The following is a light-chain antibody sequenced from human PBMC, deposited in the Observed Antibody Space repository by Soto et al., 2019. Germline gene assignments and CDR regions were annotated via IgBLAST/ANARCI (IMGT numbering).Light chain of an antibody. V-gene: IGKV3-15*01. J-gene: IGKJ1*01. CDR3: QQYNNWPRT. Sequence: EIVMTQSPATLSVSLGERATLSCRASQTVNSNLAWYQQKPGQAPRLLIYGASTRATGIPARFSGSGSGTEFTLTISSLQSEDFAVYYCQQYNNWPRTFGQGTKVDIK. CDR2: GAS. CDR1: QTVNSN.